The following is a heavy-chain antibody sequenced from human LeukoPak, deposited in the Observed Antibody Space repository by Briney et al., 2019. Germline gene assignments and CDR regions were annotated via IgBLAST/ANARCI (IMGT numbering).Heavy chain of an antibody. CDR3: ARQDFWSGYYLN. J-gene: IGHJ4*02. CDR1: GGSISSYY. D-gene: IGHD3-3*01. V-gene: IGHV4-4*07. Sequence: SETLSLTCTVSGGSISSYYWSWIRQPAGKGLEWIGRFYASGSNYNPSLKSRVTMSIDTSKNQFSLKLSSVTAADTAVYYCARQDFWSGYYLNWGQGTLVTVSS. CDR2: FYASGS.